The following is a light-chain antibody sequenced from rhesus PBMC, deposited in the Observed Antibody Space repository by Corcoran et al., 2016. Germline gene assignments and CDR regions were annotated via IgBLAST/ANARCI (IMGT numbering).Light chain of an antibody. CDR3: QHAYGTPYT. J-gene: IGKJ2*01. CDR2: KAS. CDR1: QGISRN. V-gene: IGKV1-25*01. Sequence: DIQMTQSPSSLSASVGDRVTITCQASQGISRNLAWYQQKPGKVPNLLSDKASTLQSGVPSRFSGSGSWTDFTLTISILQPEVFATYYCQHAYGTPYTFGQGTKVEIK.